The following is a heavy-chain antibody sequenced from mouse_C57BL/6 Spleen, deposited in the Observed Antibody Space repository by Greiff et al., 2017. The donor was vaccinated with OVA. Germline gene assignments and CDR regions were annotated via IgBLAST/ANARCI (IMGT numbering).Heavy chain of an antibody. D-gene: IGHD2-10*02. CDR1: GFTFSSYA. J-gene: IGHJ2*01. V-gene: IGHV5-4*01. Sequence: EVQLVASGGGLVKPGGSLKLSCAASGFTFSSYAMSWVRQTPEKRLEWVATLSDGGSYTYYPDNVKGRFTISRDNAKNNLYLQMSHLKSEDTAMYYCAREGPLAGFDYWGQGTTLTVSS. CDR2: LSDGGSYT. CDR3: AREGPLAGFDY.